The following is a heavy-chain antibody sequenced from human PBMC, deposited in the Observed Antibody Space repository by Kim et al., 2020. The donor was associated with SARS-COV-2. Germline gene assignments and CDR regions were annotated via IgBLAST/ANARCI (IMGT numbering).Heavy chain of an antibody. Sequence: SETLSLTCAVSGGSISSGGYSWSWIRQPPGKGLEWIGYIYHSGSTYYNPSLKSRVTISVDRSKNQFSLKLSSVTAADTAVYYCARGLMTYYYDSSRLAGFDPWGQGTLVTVSS. D-gene: IGHD3-22*01. J-gene: IGHJ5*02. CDR2: IYHSGST. V-gene: IGHV4-30-2*01. CDR3: ARGLMTYYYDSSRLAGFDP. CDR1: GGSISSGGYS.